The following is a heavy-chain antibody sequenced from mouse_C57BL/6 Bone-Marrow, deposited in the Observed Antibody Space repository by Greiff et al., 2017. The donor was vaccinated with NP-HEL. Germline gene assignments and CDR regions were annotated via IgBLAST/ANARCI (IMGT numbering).Heavy chain of an antibody. CDR1: GYTFTDYE. CDR2: IDPETGGT. D-gene: IGHD1-1*01. Sequence: QVQLQQSGAELVRPGASVTLSCKASGYTFTDYEMHWVKQTPVHGLEWIGAIDPETGGTAYNPKFKGKAILTADKSSSTAYMELRSLTSEDSAVYYCTRPPFIATVVAVYYCAMDYWGQGTSVTVSS. V-gene: IGHV1-15*01. J-gene: IGHJ4*01. CDR3: TRPPFIATVVAVYYCAMDY.